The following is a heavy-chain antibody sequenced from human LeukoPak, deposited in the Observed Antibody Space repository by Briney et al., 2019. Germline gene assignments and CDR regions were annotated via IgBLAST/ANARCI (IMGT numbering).Heavy chain of an antibody. CDR1: GFTFNTYE. CDR2: ITSSGGTK. CDR3: ARAYSAYDPFDH. V-gene: IGHV3-48*03. J-gene: IGHJ4*02. D-gene: IGHD5-12*01. Sequence: QPRGSLRLSCAASGFTFNTYEMNWVRQAPGKGLEWISYITSSGGTKYYADSVKGRFTISRDNTKNSLYLQMNSLRAEDTAVYYCARAYSAYDPFDHWGQGTLITVSS.